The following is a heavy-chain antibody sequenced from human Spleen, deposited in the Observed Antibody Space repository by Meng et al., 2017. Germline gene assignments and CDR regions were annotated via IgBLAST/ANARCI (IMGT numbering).Heavy chain of an antibody. V-gene: IGHV3-13*03. Sequence: GESLKISCAACGFTVSTYDMHWVRQGTGKGLDWVSVIGTAGDTYYPASVRGQFTISRESAKNSLFLQMDSLRAEDTAVYYCAKVVGSGSYSRVVDALDIWGQGTRVT. CDR1: GFTVSTYD. J-gene: IGHJ3*02. D-gene: IGHD3-10*01. CDR3: AKVVGSGSYSRVVDALDI. CDR2: IGTAGDT.